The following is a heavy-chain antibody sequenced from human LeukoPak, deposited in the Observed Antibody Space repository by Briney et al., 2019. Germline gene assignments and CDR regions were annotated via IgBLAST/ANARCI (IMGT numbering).Heavy chain of an antibody. CDR3: ARAAGYCSSTSCYAGEGGDY. J-gene: IGHJ4*02. V-gene: IGHV4-34*01. Sequence: PSETLSLTCAVYGGSFSGYYWSWIRQPPGKGLEWIGEINHSGSTNYNPSLKSRVTISVDTSKNQFSLKLSSVTAADTAVYYCARAAGYCSSTSCYAGEGGDYWGQGTLVTVSS. CDR1: GGSFSGYY. D-gene: IGHD2-2*01. CDR2: INHSGST.